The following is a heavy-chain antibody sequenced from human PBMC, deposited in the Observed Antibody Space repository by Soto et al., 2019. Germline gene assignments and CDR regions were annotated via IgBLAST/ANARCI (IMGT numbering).Heavy chain of an antibody. Sequence: LSLTSTVSGGYISNYFCNWIRQPAGKGLEWIGRIDNSGSTNYNPSLKSRITMSADTSRNQFSLKLNSVTAADTAVYLCARGGQDFWSGPFDYWGQGALVTVSS. CDR2: IDNSGST. D-gene: IGHD3-3*01. CDR3: ARGGQDFWSGPFDY. CDR1: GGYISNYF. V-gene: IGHV4-4*07. J-gene: IGHJ4*02.